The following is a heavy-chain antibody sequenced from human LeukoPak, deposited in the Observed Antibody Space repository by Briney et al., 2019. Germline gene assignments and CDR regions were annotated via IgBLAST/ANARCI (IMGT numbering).Heavy chain of an antibody. CDR2: ISSSSSYI. D-gene: IGHD4-17*01. J-gene: IGHJ4*02. CDR3: ARVAVTNTIDY. Sequence: GGSLRLSCAASGFTFSSYSMHWVRQAPGKGLEWVSSISSSSSYIYYADSVKGRFTISRDNAKNSLYLQMNSLRAEDTAVYYCARVAVTNTIDYWGQGTLVTVSS. CDR1: GFTFSSYS. V-gene: IGHV3-21*01.